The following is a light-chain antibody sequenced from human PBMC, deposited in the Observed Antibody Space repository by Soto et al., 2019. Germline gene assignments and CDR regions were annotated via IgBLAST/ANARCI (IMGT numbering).Light chain of an antibody. Sequence: IQMTQSPSYLSASVGDRVTITCQASQDISNYINWYQQKPGKAPQLLIYAAYNLETGVPSRFSGSGSGTDFTLTISSLQPGDLGTYFCQQYDDLPLTFGGGTKVELK. V-gene: IGKV1-33*01. CDR3: QQYDDLPLT. J-gene: IGKJ4*01. CDR2: AAY. CDR1: QDISNY.